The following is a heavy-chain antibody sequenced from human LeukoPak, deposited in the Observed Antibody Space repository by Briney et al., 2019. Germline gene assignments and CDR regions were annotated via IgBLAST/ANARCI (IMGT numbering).Heavy chain of an antibody. D-gene: IGHD1-26*01. CDR1: GGSISSHY. CDR3: ARDIKEVGATLYFDY. V-gene: IGHV4-59*11. CDR2: INYSGST. J-gene: IGHJ4*02. Sequence: SETLSLTCTVSGGSISSHYWSWIRQTPGKGLEYIGQINYSGSTYYNPSLKTRVTLSIDTSKSQFSLKLNSVTAADTAVYYCARDIKEVGATLYFDYWGQGTLVTVSS.